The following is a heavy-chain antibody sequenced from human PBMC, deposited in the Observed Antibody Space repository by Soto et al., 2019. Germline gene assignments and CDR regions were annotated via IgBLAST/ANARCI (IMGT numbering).Heavy chain of an antibody. CDR1: GGSISSGGYS. D-gene: IGHD3-22*01. CDR2: IYHSGST. Sequence: QLQLQESGSGLVKPSQTLSLTCAVSGGSISSGGYSWSWIRQPPGKGLEWIGYIYHSGSTYYNPSRKSRVTISVDRSKNQFSLKLSSVTAADTAVYYCARTYYYDSSGYYPYYYGMDVWGQGTTVTVSS. V-gene: IGHV4-30-2*01. J-gene: IGHJ6*02. CDR3: ARTYYYDSSGYYPYYYGMDV.